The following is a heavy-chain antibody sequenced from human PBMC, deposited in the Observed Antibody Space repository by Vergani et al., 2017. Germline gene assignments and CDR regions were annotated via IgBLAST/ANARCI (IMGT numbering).Heavy chain of an antibody. V-gene: IGHV4-61*02. CDR1: GGAVNSGSNF. CDR3: ARGTVVTSWDGYRFHYMDV. D-gene: IGHD3-16*02. CDR2: TSTDGST. J-gene: IGHJ6*03. Sequence: QVQLQESGPGLVKPSQTLSLTCSVSGGAVNSGSNFWTWIRQPAGKGLEWIGRTSTDGSTHYNPSLKSRVTVSVDTSKPQISLRQTSVTAEDTAVYCCARGTVVTSWDGYRFHYMDVWGKGTTVTVSS.